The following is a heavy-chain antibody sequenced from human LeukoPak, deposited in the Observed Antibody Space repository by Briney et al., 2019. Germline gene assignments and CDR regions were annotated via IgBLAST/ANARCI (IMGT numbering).Heavy chain of an antibody. CDR1: GFTFSSYG. CDR3: ARGAAGADY. D-gene: IGHD6-13*01. J-gene: IGHJ4*02. Sequence: GSLRLSCAASGFTFSSYGMHWIRQPPGKGLEWIGEINHSGSTNYNPSLKSRVTISVDTSKNQFSLKLSSVTAADTAVYYCARGAAGADYWGQGTLVTVSS. V-gene: IGHV4-34*01. CDR2: INHSGST.